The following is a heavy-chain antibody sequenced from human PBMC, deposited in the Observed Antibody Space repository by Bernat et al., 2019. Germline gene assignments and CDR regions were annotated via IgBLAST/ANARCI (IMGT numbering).Heavy chain of an antibody. D-gene: IGHD2-15*01. CDR2: ISGTGGST. V-gene: IGHV3-23*01. J-gene: IGHJ4*02. Sequence: EVQLLESGGGLVQPGGSLRLSCTASGFTFSSYGMSWVRQAPGKGLEWVSVISGTGGSTFYADSVKGRFTISRDNSENTLYLHMNSLRAEDTAVYYCAKRYCSGGSCYLDYGGQGTLVTVSS. CDR1: GFTFSSYG. CDR3: AKRYCSGGSCYLDY.